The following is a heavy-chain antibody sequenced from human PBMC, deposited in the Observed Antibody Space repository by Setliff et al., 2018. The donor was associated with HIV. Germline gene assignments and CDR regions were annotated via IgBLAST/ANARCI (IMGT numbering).Heavy chain of an antibody. Sequence: GGSLRLSCAASGFTFSDHYMDWVRQAQGKGLDWVAHIGSSNHGIHYTASVQCRFTVSRDNANNLLFLEMNNLRVEDTAVYYCASFFGDYGYWGHGTQVTVSS. V-gene: IGHV3-11*03. CDR2: IGSSNHGI. D-gene: IGHD3-10*01. J-gene: IGHJ4*01. CDR1: GFTFSDHY. CDR3: ASFFGDYGY.